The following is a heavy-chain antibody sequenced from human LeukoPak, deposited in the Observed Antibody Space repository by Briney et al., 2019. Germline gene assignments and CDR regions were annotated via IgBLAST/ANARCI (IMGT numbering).Heavy chain of an antibody. CDR1: GFTFSSYA. V-gene: IGHV3-30-3*01. CDR3: ARDAGAAGTTYFQH. CDR2: ISYDGSNK. D-gene: IGHD6-13*01. Sequence: GGSLRLSCAASGFTFSSYAMHWVRQAPGKGLEWVAVISYDGSNKYYADSVKGRFTISRDNSKNTLYLQMNSLRAEDTAVYYCARDAGAAGTTYFQHWGQGTLVTVSS. J-gene: IGHJ1*01.